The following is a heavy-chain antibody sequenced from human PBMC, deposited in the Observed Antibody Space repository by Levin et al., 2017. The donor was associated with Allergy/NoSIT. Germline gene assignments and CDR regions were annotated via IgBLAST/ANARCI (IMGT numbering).Heavy chain of an antibody. J-gene: IGHJ5*02. D-gene: IGHD3-16*01. V-gene: IGHV3-11*05. CDR1: GFTFSDYY. CDR2: ISSSSSYT. Sequence: GESLKISCAASGFTFSDYYMSWIRQAPGKGLEWVSYISSSSSYTNYADSVKGRFTISRDNAKNSLYLQMNSLRAEDTAVYYCARDDGGKFLGWFDPWGQGTLVTVSS. CDR3: ARDDGGKFLGWFDP.